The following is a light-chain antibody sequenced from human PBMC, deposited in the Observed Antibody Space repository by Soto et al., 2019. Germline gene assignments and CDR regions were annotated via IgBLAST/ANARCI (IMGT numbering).Light chain of an antibody. V-gene: IGLV8-61*01. CDR2: STN. CDR1: SGSVSTSYY. J-gene: IGLJ3*02. Sequence: QTVVTQEPSFSVSPGGTVTLTCALSSGSVSTSYYPSWYQQTPGQAPRTLIYSTNIRSSGVPDRFSGSILGNKAALTITGAQADDESDYYCVLYLGGGISMFGGGTKLTVL. CDR3: VLYLGGGISM.